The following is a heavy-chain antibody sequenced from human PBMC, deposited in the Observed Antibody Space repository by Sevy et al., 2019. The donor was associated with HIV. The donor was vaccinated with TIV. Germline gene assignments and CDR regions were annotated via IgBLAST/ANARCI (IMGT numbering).Heavy chain of an antibody. CDR2: ITSNGGST. J-gene: IGHJ4*02. CDR1: GFTFSSSA. CDR3: AKEIDSSGYYYFDY. Sequence: GGSLRLSCAASGFTFSSSAMTWVRQAPGKGLEWVSAITSNGGSTFYADSVKGRFTVSRDISQNTLFLQMKSLRAEDTALYYCAKEIDSSGYYYFDYWGQGTLVTVSS. V-gene: IGHV3-23*01. D-gene: IGHD6-19*01.